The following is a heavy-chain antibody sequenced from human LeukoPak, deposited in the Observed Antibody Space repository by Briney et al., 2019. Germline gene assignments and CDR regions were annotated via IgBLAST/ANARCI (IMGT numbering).Heavy chain of an antibody. J-gene: IGHJ4*02. D-gene: IGHD3-10*01. CDR1: GFTFSSYE. V-gene: IGHV3-48*03. CDR2: ISGSGTST. Sequence: QPGGSLRLSCAASGFTFSSYEMSWVRQAPGKGLEWVSYISGSGTSTYYADSVKGRFTISRDDAKNFLYLQMDSLRAEDTAVYYCARDLYYYGSGNYVPGLPDFWGQGTLVTVSS. CDR3: ARDLYYYGSGNYVPGLPDF.